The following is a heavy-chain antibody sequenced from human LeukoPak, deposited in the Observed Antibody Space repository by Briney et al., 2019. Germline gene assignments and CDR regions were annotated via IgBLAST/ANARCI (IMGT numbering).Heavy chain of an antibody. J-gene: IGHJ4*02. CDR3: ARTMVRGVQYFDY. D-gene: IGHD3-10*01. CDR1: GGSISSGGYY. CDR2: IYHSGST. Sequence: PSQTLSLTCTVSGGSISSGGYYWSWIRQPPGKGLEWIGYIYHSGSTYYNPSLKSRVTISVDRSKNQFSLKLSSVTAADTAVYYCARTMVRGVQYFDYWGQGTLVTVSS. V-gene: IGHV4-30-2*01.